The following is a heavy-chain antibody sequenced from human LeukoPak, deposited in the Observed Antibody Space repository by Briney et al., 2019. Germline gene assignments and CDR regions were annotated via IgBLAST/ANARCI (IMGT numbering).Heavy chain of an antibody. V-gene: IGHV1-2*02. Sequence: ASVKVSCKASGYTFTGYYMHWVRQAPGQGLEWMGWINPNSGGTNYAQKFQGRVTMTRDTSISTAYMELSRLRSDDTAVYYCARVAAAGVYYFDYWGQGTLVTVSS. J-gene: IGHJ4*02. D-gene: IGHD6-13*01. CDR3: ARVAAAGVYYFDY. CDR1: GYTFTGYY. CDR2: INPNSGGT.